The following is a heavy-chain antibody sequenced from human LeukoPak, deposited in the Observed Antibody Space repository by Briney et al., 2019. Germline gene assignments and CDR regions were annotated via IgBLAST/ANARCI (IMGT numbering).Heavy chain of an antibody. CDR3: ARHLGESAFDAFDI. V-gene: IGHV5-51*01. D-gene: IGHD3-16*01. CDR2: IYPGDSDT. CDR1: GYSFTGYW. Sequence: GESLKISCKGSGYSFTGYWIGRVRQMPGKGLEWVGVIYPGDSDTGYSPSFQGQVTISADNSISTAYLHWSSLKASDTAMYYCARHLGESAFDAFDIWGQGTMVTVSS. J-gene: IGHJ3*02.